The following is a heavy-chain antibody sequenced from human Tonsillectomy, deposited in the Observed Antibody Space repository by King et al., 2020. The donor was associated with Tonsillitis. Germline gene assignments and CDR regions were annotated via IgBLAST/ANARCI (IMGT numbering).Heavy chain of an antibody. J-gene: IGHJ3*02. D-gene: IGHD3-22*01. CDR3: ARVKKYYYDSSGYPLDTFDI. V-gene: IGHV3-21*01. Sequence: VQLVQSGGGLVKPGGSLRLSCAASEFIFSTYTMNWVRQAPGKGLEWVSSIGSSGGYIYYADSVKGRFTITRDNAENSLYLQMNSLRAEDTAVYYWARVKKYYYDSSGYPLDTFDIWGQGTMVTVSS. CDR1: EFIFSTYT. CDR2: IGSSGGYI.